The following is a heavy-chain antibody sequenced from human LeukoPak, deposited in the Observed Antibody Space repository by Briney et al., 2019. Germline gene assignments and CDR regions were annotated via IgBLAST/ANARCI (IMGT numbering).Heavy chain of an antibody. V-gene: IGHV1-8*03. CDR3: ARWDMVRGVDWFDP. D-gene: IGHD3-10*01. J-gene: IGHJ5*02. CDR1: GYTFTSYD. Sequence: ASVKVSCKASGYTFTSYDINWVRQATGQGLEWMGWMNPNSGNTGYAQKFQGRVTITGNTSISTAYMELSSLRSEDTAVYYCARWDMVRGVDWFDPWGQGTLVTVSS. CDR2: MNPNSGNT.